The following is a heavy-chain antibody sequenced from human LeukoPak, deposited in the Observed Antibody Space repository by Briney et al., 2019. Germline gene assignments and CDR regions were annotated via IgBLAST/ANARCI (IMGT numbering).Heavy chain of an antibody. D-gene: IGHD6-19*01. CDR3: ARDDAVAGLSFDY. Sequence: AGGSLRLSCAASGFTFSDYYMSWIRQAPGKGLEWVSSISSSSSYIYYADSVKGRFTISRDNAKNSLYLQMNSLRAEDTAVYYCARDDAVAGLSFDYWGQGTLVTVSS. J-gene: IGHJ4*02. V-gene: IGHV3-11*06. CDR1: GFTFSDYY. CDR2: ISSSSSYI.